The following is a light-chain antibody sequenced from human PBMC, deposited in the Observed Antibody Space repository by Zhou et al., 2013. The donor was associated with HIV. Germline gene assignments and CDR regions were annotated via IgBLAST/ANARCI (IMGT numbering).Light chain of an antibody. CDR3: QQYHARPPALT. CDR2: DAS. V-gene: IGKV3-15*01. J-gene: IGKJ4*01. CDR1: QSVSRF. Sequence: EIVLTQSPATLSLSPGERATLSCRASQSVSRFLAWYQQKPGQAPRLLIYDASTRATGIPARFSGSRSGTEFTLTISSMQSEDSAVYYCQQYHARPPALTFGGGSKVEIK.